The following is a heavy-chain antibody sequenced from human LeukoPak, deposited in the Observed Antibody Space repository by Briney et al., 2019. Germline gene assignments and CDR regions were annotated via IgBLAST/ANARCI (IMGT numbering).Heavy chain of an antibody. CDR1: GFTFSDYY. CDR2: ISRGGTLT. D-gene: IGHD2-2*01. V-gene: IGHV3-11*01. CDR3: ARDQVEFASPWDV. J-gene: IGHJ6*04. Sequence: GGSLRLSCAASGFTFSDYYMSWIRQAPGKGLEWVSYISRGGTLTYYADSVKGRFTISRDNAKNSLYLQINSLRVEDTAVYYCARDQVEFASPWDVWGKGTTVIVSS.